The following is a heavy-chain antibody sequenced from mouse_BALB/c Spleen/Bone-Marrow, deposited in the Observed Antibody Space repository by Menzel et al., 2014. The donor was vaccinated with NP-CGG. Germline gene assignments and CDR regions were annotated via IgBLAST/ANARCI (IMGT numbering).Heavy chain of an antibody. J-gene: IGHJ4*01. CDR1: GYAFSSYW. CDR2: FWXXXGDT. CDR3: ARGDFSYYDYVMDY. Sequence: VQLQQSGAELVRPGSSVKISCKASGYAFSSYWMNWVKQRPGQGLEWLXXFWXXXGDTNYNEKFKGKATLTADKSSSTAYMQLSSLTSDDSAVYFCARGDFSYYDYVMDYWGQGTSVTVSS. D-gene: IGHD2-10*01. V-gene: IGHV1-80*01.